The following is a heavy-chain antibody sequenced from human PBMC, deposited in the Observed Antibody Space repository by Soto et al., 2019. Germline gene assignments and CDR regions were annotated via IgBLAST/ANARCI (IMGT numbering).Heavy chain of an antibody. CDR3: ARDLTGTTGWFDP. D-gene: IGHD1-7*01. J-gene: IGHJ5*02. CDR2: IYYSGST. V-gene: IGHV4-61*08. CDR1: GGSIRSGDYY. Sequence: PSETLSLTCTVSGGSIRSGDYYWSWIRQPPGKGLESIGYIYYSGSTNYNPSLKSRVTISVDTSKNQFSLKLSSVTAADTAVYYCARDLTGTTGWFDPWGQGTLVTVSS.